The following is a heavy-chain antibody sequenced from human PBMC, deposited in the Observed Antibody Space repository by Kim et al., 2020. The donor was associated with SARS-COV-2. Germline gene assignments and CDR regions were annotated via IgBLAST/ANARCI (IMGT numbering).Heavy chain of an antibody. J-gene: IGHJ4*02. D-gene: IGHD1-26*01. Sequence: QELQGRVTMTTDTSTSTAYMELRSLRSEDTAVYYCAREVDHMGATDTFDYWGQGTLVTVSS. CDR3: AREVDHMGATDTFDY. V-gene: IGHV1-18*01.